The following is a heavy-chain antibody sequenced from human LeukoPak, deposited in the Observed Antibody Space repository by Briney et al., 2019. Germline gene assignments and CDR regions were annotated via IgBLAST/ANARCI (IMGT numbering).Heavy chain of an antibody. CDR3: ARVGAAGPKYDY. Sequence: GGSLRLSCAASGFTFSSYGMHWVRQAPGKGLVWVSRINTDGSSTSYADSVKGRFTISRDNAKNTLYLQMNSLRAEDTAVYYCARVGAAGPKYDYWGQGTLVTVSS. D-gene: IGHD6-13*01. J-gene: IGHJ4*02. CDR2: INTDGSST. CDR1: GFTFSSYG. V-gene: IGHV3-74*01.